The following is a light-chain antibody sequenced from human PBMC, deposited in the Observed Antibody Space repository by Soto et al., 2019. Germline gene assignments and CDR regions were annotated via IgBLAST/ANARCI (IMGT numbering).Light chain of an antibody. Sequence: DIQMTQSPSTLSGSVGDRVTITCRASQTISSWLAWYQQKPGKAPKLMIYKASTLKSGVPSRFSGSASGTDFILTISSLQPYDFANYYCQQYNSYSPRTFGQGTKVDIK. CDR1: QTISSW. CDR3: QQYNSYSPRT. V-gene: IGKV1-5*03. CDR2: KAS. J-gene: IGKJ1*01.